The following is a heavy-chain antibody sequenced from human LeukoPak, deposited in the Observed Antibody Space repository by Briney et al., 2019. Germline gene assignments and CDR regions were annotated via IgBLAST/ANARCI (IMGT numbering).Heavy chain of an antibody. D-gene: IGHD3-10*01. CDR2: ISGSGGTT. J-gene: IGHJ5*02. CDR1: GFTFSTYA. V-gene: IGHV3-23*01. Sequence: GGSLRLSCAVSGFTFSTYAMSWVRQAPGKGLEWVSAISGSGGTTYYADSVKGRFTISRDNSKNTLYLQMNSLRAEDTAVYYCAKLSTFGDLSRVRFDPWGQGTLVTVSS. CDR3: AKLSTFGDLSRVRFDP.